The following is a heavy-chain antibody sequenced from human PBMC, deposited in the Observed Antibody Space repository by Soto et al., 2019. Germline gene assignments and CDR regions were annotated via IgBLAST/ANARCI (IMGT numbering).Heavy chain of an antibody. CDR3: ARGDEYSSSSRLYYYYYYGMDV. V-gene: IGHV1-69*13. J-gene: IGHJ6*01. CDR2: IIPIFGTA. CDR1: GGTFSSYA. D-gene: IGHD6-6*01. Sequence: SVKVSCKASGGTFSSYAISWVRQAPGQGLEWMGGIIPIFGTANYAQKFQGRVTITADESTSTAYMELSSLRSEDTAVYYCARGDEYSSSSRLYYYYYYGMDVWGQGTTVTVSS.